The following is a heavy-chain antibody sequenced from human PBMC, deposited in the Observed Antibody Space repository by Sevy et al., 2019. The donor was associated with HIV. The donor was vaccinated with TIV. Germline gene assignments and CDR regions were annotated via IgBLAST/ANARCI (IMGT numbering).Heavy chain of an antibody. V-gene: IGHV3-53*01. D-gene: IGHD2-15*01. CDR3: LRGGGGY. CDR2: VYSGGAT. Sequence: RGSLRLSCAVSGFTLTNEFFSWVRQAPGKGLEWVAVVYSGGATYYADSVKGRFTISRHNVKKSLFLQMNSLRVEDTAVYYCLRGGGGYWGQETLVTVSS. CDR1: GFTLTNEF. J-gene: IGHJ4*02.